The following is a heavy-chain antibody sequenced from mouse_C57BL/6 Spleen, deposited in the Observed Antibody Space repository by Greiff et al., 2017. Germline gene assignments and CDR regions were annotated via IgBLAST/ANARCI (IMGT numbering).Heavy chain of an antibody. Sequence: DVKLVESGGGLVKPGGSLKLSCAASGFTFSSYAMSWVRQTPEKRLEWVATISDGGSYTYYPDNVKGRFTISRDNAKNNLYLQVSHLKSEDTAMYYCARNWDFDYWGKGTTLTVSS. CDR1: GFTFSSYA. V-gene: IGHV5-4*03. CDR2: ISDGGSYT. D-gene: IGHD4-1*01. CDR3: ARNWDFDY. J-gene: IGHJ2*01.